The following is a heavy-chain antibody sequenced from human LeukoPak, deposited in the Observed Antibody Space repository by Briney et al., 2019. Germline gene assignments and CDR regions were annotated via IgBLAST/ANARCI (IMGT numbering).Heavy chain of an antibody. Sequence: GRSLRLSCAAYGFNFNDYATHWVRQAPGKGLEWVSGISWNSGTKDYADSVKGRFTISRDNAKKSLYLQMNSLRPEDTALYYCAKAAGDWYFDLWGRGTLVSVSS. J-gene: IGHJ2*01. CDR2: ISWNSGTK. D-gene: IGHD6-19*01. V-gene: IGHV3-9*01. CDR3: AKAAGDWYFDL. CDR1: GFNFNDYA.